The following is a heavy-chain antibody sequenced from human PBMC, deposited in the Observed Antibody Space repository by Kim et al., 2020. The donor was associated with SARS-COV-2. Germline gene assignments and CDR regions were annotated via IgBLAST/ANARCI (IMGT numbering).Heavy chain of an antibody. CDR3: ARVWQQLVLYYYYGMDV. Sequence: GGSLRLSCAASGFTFSSYAMHWVRQAPGKGLEWVAVISYDGSNKYYADSVQGRFTISRDNSKNTLYLQMNSLRAEDTAVYYCARVWQQLVLYYYYGMDVWGQGTTVTVSS. CDR2: ISYDGSNK. V-gene: IGHV3-30*04. D-gene: IGHD6-13*01. J-gene: IGHJ6*02. CDR1: GFTFSSYA.